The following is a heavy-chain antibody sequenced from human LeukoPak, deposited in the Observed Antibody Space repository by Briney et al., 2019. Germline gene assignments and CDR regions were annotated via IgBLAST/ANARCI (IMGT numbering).Heavy chain of an antibody. D-gene: IGHD1-26*01. CDR1: GFTFSSYG. CDR3: AKARRGVGATVDER. J-gene: IGHJ1*01. Sequence: GGSLRLSCAASGFTFSSYGMSWVRQAPGKGLEWVSSISGSGGSTYYADSVKGRFTISRDNSKNSLYLQMNSLRAEDTAVYYWAKARRGVGATVDERWGQGNLVTVSS. V-gene: IGHV3-23*01. CDR2: ISGSGGST.